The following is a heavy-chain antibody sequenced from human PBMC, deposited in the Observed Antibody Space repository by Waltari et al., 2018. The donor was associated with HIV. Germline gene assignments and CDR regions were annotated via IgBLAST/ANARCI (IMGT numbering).Heavy chain of an antibody. V-gene: IGHV3-13*01. D-gene: IGHD3-22*01. CDR1: GFNFSSSD. CDR3: ARAPVFSSGYTYYYLDR. CDR2: IGTAGDT. Sequence: EVQLVESGGGLVQPGGSLSLSCAAAGFNFSSSDMHWVRQAAGKGLEWVSGIGTAGDTDYSGSVKGRFTISRENAKNSLYLQMNSLRAEDTAIYYCARAPVFSSGYTYYYLDRWGRGTLVTVSS. J-gene: IGHJ2*01.